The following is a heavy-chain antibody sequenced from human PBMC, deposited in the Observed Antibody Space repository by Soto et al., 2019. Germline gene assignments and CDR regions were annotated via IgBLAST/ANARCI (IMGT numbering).Heavy chain of an antibody. J-gene: IGHJ5*01. D-gene: IGHD3-10*01. CDR1: GYTFTSYG. CDR3: GASYGSGFGP. CDR2: ISPYNGNT. Sequence: QVQLVQSGAEVKKPGASVKVSCKASGYTFTSYGISWIRQAPGQGLEWMGWISPYNGNTNYAQKVQGRVTMTTDTSNRTAYMELRSLRSDGTAGYYCGASYGSGFGPWGQGTLVSVSS. V-gene: IGHV1-18*04.